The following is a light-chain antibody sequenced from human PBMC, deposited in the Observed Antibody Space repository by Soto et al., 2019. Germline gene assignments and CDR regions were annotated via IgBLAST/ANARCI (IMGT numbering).Light chain of an antibody. V-gene: IGKV1-39*01. J-gene: IGKJ1*01. CDR3: QQSYSTLRT. CDR1: QSINSY. Sequence: DIHMTQSSSSLSASVGYRVTIICRASQSINSYLNWYQQKQGKAPKLLIYAASSLQSGVPSRFSGSGYGTDFNLTISSLQTEDFATYYCQQSYSTLRTFGQGTKVDIK. CDR2: AAS.